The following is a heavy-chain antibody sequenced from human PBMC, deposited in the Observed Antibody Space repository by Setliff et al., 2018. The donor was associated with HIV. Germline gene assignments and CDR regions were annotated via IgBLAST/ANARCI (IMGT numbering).Heavy chain of an antibody. CDR1: GYTFTSYA. CDR3: ARAWSTGYSGYVAPAY. Sequence: ASVKVSCKASGYTFTSYAMHWVRQAPGQRLEWVGWINAGNGNTKYSQKFQGRVTITRDTSASTAYMELSSLRSEDTAVYYCARAWSTGYSGYVAPAYWGQGTLVTVSS. J-gene: IGHJ4*02. D-gene: IGHD5-12*01. CDR2: INAGNGNT. V-gene: IGHV1-3*01.